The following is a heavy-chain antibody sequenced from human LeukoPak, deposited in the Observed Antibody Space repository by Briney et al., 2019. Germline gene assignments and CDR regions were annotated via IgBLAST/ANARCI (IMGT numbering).Heavy chain of an antibody. D-gene: IGHD3-10*01. CDR1: GFTFSNYG. CDR3: AKDYRYYYGNVGTSPFDY. CDR2: ISSSGGST. Sequence: GGSLRLSCAASGFTFSNYGTSWVRQAPGKGLEWVSTISSSGGSTYYADSVKGRFTISRDSSKNTLYLQMNSLRAEDTAVYYCAKDYRYYYGNVGTSPFDYWGQGTLITVSS. J-gene: IGHJ4*02. V-gene: IGHV3-23*01.